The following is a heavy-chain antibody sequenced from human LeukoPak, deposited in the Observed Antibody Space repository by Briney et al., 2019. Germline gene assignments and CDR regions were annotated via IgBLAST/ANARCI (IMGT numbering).Heavy chain of an antibody. Sequence: QPGGSLRLSCAASGFTFSSYGMHWVRQAPGKGLEWVAVISYDGSNKYYADSVKGRFTISRDNSKNTLYLQMNSLRAEDTAVYYCAKVETAVAGSGYAFDIWGQGTMVTVSS. CDR3: AKVETAVAGSGYAFDI. V-gene: IGHV3-30*18. D-gene: IGHD6-19*01. J-gene: IGHJ3*02. CDR1: GFTFSSYG. CDR2: ISYDGSNK.